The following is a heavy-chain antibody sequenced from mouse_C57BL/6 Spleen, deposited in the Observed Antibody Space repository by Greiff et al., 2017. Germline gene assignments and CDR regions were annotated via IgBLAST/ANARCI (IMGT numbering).Heavy chain of an antibody. V-gene: IGHV1-69*01. D-gene: IGHD4-1*01. CDR2: IDPSDGST. J-gene: IGHJ4*01. CDR1: GYTFTSYW. CDR3: ARFGTTYAMDY. Sequence: VQLQQPGAELVMPGASVKLSCKASGYTFTSYWMHWVKQRPGQGLEWIGEIDPSDGSTSYNQKFKGKSTLTVDKSSSTAYMQLSSLTSEDTAVYYCARFGTTYAMDYSGQGTSVTVSS.